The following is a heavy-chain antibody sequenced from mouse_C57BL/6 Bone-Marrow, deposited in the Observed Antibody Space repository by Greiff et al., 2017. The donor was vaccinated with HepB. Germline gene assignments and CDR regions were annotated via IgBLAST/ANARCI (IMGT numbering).Heavy chain of an antibody. Sequence: VQLQHPGAELVMPGASVKLSCKASGYTFTSYWMHWVKQRPGQGLEWIGEIDPSDSYTNYNQKFKGKSTLTVDKSSSTAYMQLSSLTSEDSAVYYCARRGIYYDYDDGGRDFDYWGQGTTLTVSS. CDR1: GYTFTSYW. CDR2: IDPSDSYT. CDR3: ARRGIYYDYDDGGRDFDY. J-gene: IGHJ2*01. D-gene: IGHD2-4*01. V-gene: IGHV1-69*01.